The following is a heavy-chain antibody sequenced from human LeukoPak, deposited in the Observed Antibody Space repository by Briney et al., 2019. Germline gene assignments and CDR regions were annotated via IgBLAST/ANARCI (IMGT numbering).Heavy chain of an antibody. CDR3: ARLSGSYYSAFDI. V-gene: IGHV5-51*01. CDR1: GYSFTNFW. Sequence: GESLKTSCQGPGYSFTNFWIGWGRQVPGKGLEWRGIIYPGDSDTRYSPSFQGQVTTSADKSISTAYLQWRSLKASDTAMYYCARLSGSYYSAFDIWGQGTMLTVSS. D-gene: IGHD1-26*01. CDR2: IYPGDSDT. J-gene: IGHJ3*02.